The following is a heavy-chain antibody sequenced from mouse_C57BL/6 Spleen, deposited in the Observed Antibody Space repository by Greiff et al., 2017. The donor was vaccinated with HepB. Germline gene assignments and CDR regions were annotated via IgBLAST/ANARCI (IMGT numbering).Heavy chain of an antibody. CDR3: ASSRDYYGTPFAY. J-gene: IGHJ3*01. D-gene: IGHD1-1*01. CDR2: IWGVGST. CDR1: GFSLTSYG. Sequence: VQLQQSGPGLVAPSQSLSITCTVSGFSLTSYGVDWVRQSPGKGLEWLGVIWGVGSTNYNSAPKSRLSISKDNSKSQVFLKMNSLQTDDTAMYYCASSRDYYGTPFAYWGQGTLVTVSA. V-gene: IGHV2-6*01.